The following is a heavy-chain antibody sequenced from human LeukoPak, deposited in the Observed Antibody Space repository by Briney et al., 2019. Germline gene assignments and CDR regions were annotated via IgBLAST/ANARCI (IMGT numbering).Heavy chain of an antibody. CDR2: IYHTGST. V-gene: IGHV4-59*11. D-gene: IGHD1-14*01. J-gene: IGHJ5*02. CDR3: ARGSTGEFDP. Sequence: SETLSLTCTVSGASISNHYWSWIRQPPGKRLEWIGYIYHTGSTGHNPSLKSRVTISIDTSKNQFSLRLNSVTAADTAVYYCARGSTGEFDPWGQGTLVTVSS. CDR1: GASISNHY.